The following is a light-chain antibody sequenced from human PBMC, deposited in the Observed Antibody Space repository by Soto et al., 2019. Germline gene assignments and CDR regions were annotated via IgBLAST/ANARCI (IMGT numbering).Light chain of an antibody. J-gene: IGKJ2*01. CDR2: DAS. CDR3: LQYDHYST. Sequence: DIQMTQSPSTLSASVGDSVTITCRASQRINSLVAWYQQHPGKAPKLLIHDASSLENGVPSRFSVSGSGTGFSLTITSLQPDDFATYYCLQYDHYSTFGQGTKLEI. V-gene: IGKV1-5*01. CDR1: QRINSL.